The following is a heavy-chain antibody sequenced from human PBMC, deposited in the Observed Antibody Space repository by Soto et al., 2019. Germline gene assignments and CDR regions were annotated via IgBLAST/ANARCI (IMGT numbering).Heavy chain of an antibody. CDR1: DGAVSGYC. V-gene: IGHV4-59*08. J-gene: IGHJ6*02. CDR2: MQYGGNS. CDR3: ARQEFGAIHAFVDV. Sequence: SYTLCNTRTDSDGAVSGYCRSMYQQLRGKGLEWSGHMQYGGNSDYNPYLRSRVTMSVDTSKNQFSLKLSSVTTADTVLYYYARQEFGAIHAFVDVWGQGTTVTVSS. D-gene: IGHD3-10*01.